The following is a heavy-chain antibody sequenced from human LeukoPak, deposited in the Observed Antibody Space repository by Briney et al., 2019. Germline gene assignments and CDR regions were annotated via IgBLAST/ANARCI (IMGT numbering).Heavy chain of an antibody. CDR3: ARAPNLGYCSGGSCYSGNWFDP. CDR2: INHSGST. Sequence: SETLSLTCAVCGGSFSSYYWSWIRQPPGKGLEWIGEINHSGSTNYNPSLKSRVTISVDTSKNQFSLKLSSVTAADTAVYYCARAPNLGYCSGGSCYSGNWFDPWGQGTLVTVSS. V-gene: IGHV4-34*01. J-gene: IGHJ5*02. CDR1: GGSFSSYY. D-gene: IGHD2-15*01.